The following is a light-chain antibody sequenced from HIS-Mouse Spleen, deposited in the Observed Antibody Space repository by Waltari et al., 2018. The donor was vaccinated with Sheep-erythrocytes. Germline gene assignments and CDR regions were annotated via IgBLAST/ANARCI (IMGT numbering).Light chain of an antibody. Sequence: SYELTQPPSVSVSPGQTASITCSGDKLGDKYACWYQQKPGQSPVLVIYQDSKRPSGIPERFSGSNSGNTATLTISGTQAMDEADYYCQAWDSSPGGVFGTGTKVTVL. J-gene: IGLJ1*01. CDR2: QDS. CDR1: KLGDKY. CDR3: QAWDSSPGGV. V-gene: IGLV3-1*01.